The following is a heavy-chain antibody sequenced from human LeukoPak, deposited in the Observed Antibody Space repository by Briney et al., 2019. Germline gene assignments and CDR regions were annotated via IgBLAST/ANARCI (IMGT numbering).Heavy chain of an antibody. CDR1: GGTFSSYA. Sequence: SVKVSCKASGGTFSSYAISWVRQAPGQGLEWMGGIIPIFGTANYAQKFQGRVTITADESTSTAYMGLSSLRSEDTAVYYCARVGYYYDSSGYDDAAFDIWGQGTMVTVSS. CDR3: ARVGYYYDSSGYDDAAFDI. D-gene: IGHD3-22*01. J-gene: IGHJ3*02. CDR2: IIPIFGTA. V-gene: IGHV1-69*13.